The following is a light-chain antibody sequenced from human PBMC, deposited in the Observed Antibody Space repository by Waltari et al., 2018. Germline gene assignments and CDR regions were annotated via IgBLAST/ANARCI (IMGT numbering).Light chain of an antibody. CDR1: SSDVGHYTL. CDR3: SLYSTTTDM. Sequence: QSALTQPASVSGSPGQSTTISCTGPSSDVGHYTLLSWYQQHPGKPPKLIIYEGFKRPSGVSDRFSGSQSANTASLTISGLQAEDEADYYCSLYSTTTDMFGGGTKVSVL. V-gene: IGLV2-23*01. J-gene: IGLJ3*02. CDR2: EGF.